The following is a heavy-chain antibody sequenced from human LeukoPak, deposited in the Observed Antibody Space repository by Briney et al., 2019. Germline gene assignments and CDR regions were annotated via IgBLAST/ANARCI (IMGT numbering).Heavy chain of an antibody. CDR1: DGSSRAYY. Sequence: PETLSLTGSVSDGSSRAYYWSWIRQRPGKGRKSSAPSYTSGRTNDTPSLKSRVTVSIEESKNQMSVNLRSVTAAHTPVYYCAREREGIVIVPPARGAFDIWGQGTMVTVSS. CDR2: SYTSGRT. J-gene: IGHJ3*02. CDR3: AREREGIVIVPPARGAFDI. D-gene: IGHD2-2*01. V-gene: IGHV4-4*07.